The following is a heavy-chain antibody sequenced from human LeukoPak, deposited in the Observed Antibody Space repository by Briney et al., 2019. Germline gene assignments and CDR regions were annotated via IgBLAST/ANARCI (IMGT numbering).Heavy chain of an antibody. J-gene: IGHJ5*02. D-gene: IGHD6-19*01. CDR1: GASIGSYY. CDR2: IYYSGNT. CDR3: ARPVAGTNGWFDP. Sequence: VKPSETLSLTCIVSGASIGSYYWSWIRQPPGKGLEWIGYIYYSGNTNYNPSLKSRVTISVDTSKNQFSLKLSSVTAADTAVYYCARPVAGTNGWFDPWGQGTLVTVSS. V-gene: IGHV4-59*01.